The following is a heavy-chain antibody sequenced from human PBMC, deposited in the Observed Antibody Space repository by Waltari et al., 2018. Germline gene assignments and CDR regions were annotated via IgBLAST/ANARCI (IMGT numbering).Heavy chain of an antibody. J-gene: IGHJ4*02. CDR2: IYYSGST. V-gene: IGHV4-59*01. CDR3: ARDVASIADI. CDR1: GGSISSYY. D-gene: IGHD6-6*01. Sequence: QVQLQESGPGLVKPSETLSLTCTVSGGSISSYYWSWIRQPPGKGLEWIGYIYYSGSTNYNPSLKSRVTISVDTSKNQFSLKLSSVTAADTAVYYCARDVASIADIWGQGTLVTVSS.